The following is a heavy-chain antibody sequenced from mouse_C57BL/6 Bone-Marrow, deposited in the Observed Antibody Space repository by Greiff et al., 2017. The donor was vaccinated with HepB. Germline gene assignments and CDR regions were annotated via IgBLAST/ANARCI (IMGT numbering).Heavy chain of an antibody. J-gene: IGHJ3*01. V-gene: IGHV5-6*01. Sequence: EVQGVESGGDLVKPGGSLKLSCAASGFTFSSYGMSWVRQTPDKRLEWVATISSGGSYTYYPDSVKGRFTISRDNAKNTLYLQMSSLKSEDTAMYYCARYGNYGAWFAYWGQGTLVTVSA. CDR3: ARYGNYGAWFAY. CDR2: ISSGGSYT. CDR1: GFTFSSYG. D-gene: IGHD2-1*01.